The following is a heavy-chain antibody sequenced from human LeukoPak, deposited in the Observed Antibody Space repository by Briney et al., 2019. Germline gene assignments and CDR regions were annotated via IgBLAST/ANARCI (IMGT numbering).Heavy chain of an antibody. CDR3: ARSVDGYKKDY. D-gene: IGHD5-24*01. CDR2: IYPGDSDA. CDR1: GYSFATYW. J-gene: IGHJ4*02. Sequence: GESLKISCKGSGYSFATYWIGWVRQLPGKGLEWMGIIYPGDSDARYSPSFQGQVTISADKSITTAYLQWSSLKASDTAMYYCARSVDGYKKDYWGQGTLVTVSS. V-gene: IGHV5-51*01.